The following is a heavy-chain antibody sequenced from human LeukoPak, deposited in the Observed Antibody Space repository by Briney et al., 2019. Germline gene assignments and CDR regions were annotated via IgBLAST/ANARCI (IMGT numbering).Heavy chain of an antibody. V-gene: IGHV3-9*01. D-gene: IGHD1-26*01. CDR2: ISWNSGSI. CDR3: AKDWAYSSSYYIFDY. J-gene: IGHJ4*02. Sequence: GGSLRLSCAASGFTFDDYAMHWVRQPPGKGLEWVSGISWNSGSITYADSVEGRFTISRDNAKSSLYLQMNSLRPEDTAFYYCAKDWAYSSSYYIFDYWGQGTLVTVSS. CDR1: GFTFDDYA.